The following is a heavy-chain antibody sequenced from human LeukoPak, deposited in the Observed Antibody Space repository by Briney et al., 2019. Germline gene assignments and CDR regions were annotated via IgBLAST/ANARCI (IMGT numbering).Heavy chain of an antibody. V-gene: IGHV3-15*01. CDR2: IKRKTDGGET. J-gene: IGHJ4*02. CDR1: GFTFSNAW. Sequence: GGSLRLSCAASGFTFSNAWMNWVRQAPGKGLEWVGRIKRKTDGGETEYAAPVKGRFTISRDDSKNTVYLQMNTLTTEDSAVYYCTTATVPPSWGQGTLVTVPS. D-gene: IGHD4-17*01. CDR3: TTATVPPS.